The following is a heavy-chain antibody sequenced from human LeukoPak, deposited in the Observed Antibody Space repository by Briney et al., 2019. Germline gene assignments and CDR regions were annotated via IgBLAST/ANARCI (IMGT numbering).Heavy chain of an antibody. Sequence: GESLKISCQASGYTFSSYWIGWVRQMPGKGLEWMGIIYPGDSDTRYSPSFQGQVTISADKSISTAYLQWSSLEASDTAMYYCARRDDSSGYWNYWGQGTLVTVSS. J-gene: IGHJ4*02. CDR1: GYTFSSYW. V-gene: IGHV5-51*01. CDR3: ARRDDSSGYWNY. CDR2: IYPGDSDT. D-gene: IGHD3-22*01.